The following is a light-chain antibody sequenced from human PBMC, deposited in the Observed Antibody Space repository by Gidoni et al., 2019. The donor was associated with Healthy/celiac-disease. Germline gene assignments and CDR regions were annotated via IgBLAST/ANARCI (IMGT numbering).Light chain of an antibody. V-gene: IGLV1-40*01. J-gene: IGLJ3*02. CDR1: SSNIGAGYD. Sequence: QSVLPQPPSVSGAPGQRVTISCTGSSSNIGAGYDVHWYQQLPGTAPKLLIYGNSNRTSGVPDRFSGSKSGTSASLAITGLQAEDEADYYCQSYDSSLSGSWVFGGGTKLTVL. CDR3: QSYDSSLSGSWV. CDR2: GNS.